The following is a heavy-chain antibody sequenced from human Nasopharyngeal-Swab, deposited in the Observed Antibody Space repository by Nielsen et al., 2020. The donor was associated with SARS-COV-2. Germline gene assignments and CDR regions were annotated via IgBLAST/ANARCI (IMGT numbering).Heavy chain of an antibody. CDR1: GGSISSYY. D-gene: IGHD6-6*01. J-gene: IGHJ5*02. CDR2: IYTSGST. CDR3: ARESAVSARRRWFDP. Sequence: SGTLSLTCTVSGGSISSYYWSWIRQPAGKGLEWIGRIYTSGSTNYNPSLKSRVTMSVDTSKSQFSLKVSSVTAADTAVYYCARESAVSARRRWFDPWGQGTLVTVSS. V-gene: IGHV4-4*07.